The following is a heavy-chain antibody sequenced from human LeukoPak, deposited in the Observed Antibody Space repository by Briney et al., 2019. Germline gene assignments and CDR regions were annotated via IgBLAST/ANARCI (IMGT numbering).Heavy chain of an antibody. J-gene: IGHJ4*02. D-gene: IGHD1-26*01. CDR2: IYYSRST. V-gene: IGHV4-61*10. Sequence: SETLSLTCTVSGDSITRGTYYWNWIRQPAGKGLEWIGYIYYSRSTNYNPSLKTRVTISVDTSKNQLSLKLSSVTAADTAVYYCARASGGYLSFDYWGQGTLVTVSS. CDR1: GDSITRGTYY. CDR3: ARASGGYLSFDY.